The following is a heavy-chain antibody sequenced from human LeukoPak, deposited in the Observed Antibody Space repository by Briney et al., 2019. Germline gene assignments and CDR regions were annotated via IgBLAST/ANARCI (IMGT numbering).Heavy chain of an antibody. CDR3: ATDDYYKNTPLGLDSFDI. J-gene: IGHJ3*02. CDR2: LKSFKDGETT. V-gene: IGHV3-15*01. CDR1: GFNFRQAW. D-gene: IGHD2-21*02. Sequence: GGSLRLSCAASGFNFRQAWMSWVRQAPGKGLEWVGRLKSFKDGETTDYAAPVKGRFTISRDDSKSTLYLQMNSLKTEDTAVYYCATDDYYKNTPLGLDSFDIWGQGTMVTVSS.